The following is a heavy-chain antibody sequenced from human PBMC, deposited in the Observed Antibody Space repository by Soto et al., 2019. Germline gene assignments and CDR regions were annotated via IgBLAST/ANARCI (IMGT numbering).Heavy chain of an antibody. CDR3: ARARQRITMVRGPSKDGMDV. J-gene: IGHJ6*02. CDR1: GYTFTSYY. V-gene: IGHV1-46*01. CDR2: INPSGGST. D-gene: IGHD3-10*01. Sequence: ASVKVSCKASGYTFTSYYLHWVRQAPGQGLEWMGIINPSGGSTSYAQKFQGRVTMTRDTSTSTVYMELSSLRSEDTAVYYCARARQRITMVRGPSKDGMDVWGQGTTVTVSS.